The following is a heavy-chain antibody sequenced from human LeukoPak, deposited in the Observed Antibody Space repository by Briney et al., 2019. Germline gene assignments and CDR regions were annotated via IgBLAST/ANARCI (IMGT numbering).Heavy chain of an antibody. J-gene: IGHJ4*02. CDR3: ARGFLGGTDQYFDS. CDR1: GLAFSDYW. CDR2: ISGSGGST. Sequence: GGSLRLSCAASGLAFSDYWMSWVRQAPGKGLEWVSAISGSGGSTYYADSVKGRFTISRDNSKNTLYLQMNSLRAEDTAVYFCARGFLGGTDQYFDSWGQGTLVTVSS. V-gene: IGHV3-23*01. D-gene: IGHD6-19*01.